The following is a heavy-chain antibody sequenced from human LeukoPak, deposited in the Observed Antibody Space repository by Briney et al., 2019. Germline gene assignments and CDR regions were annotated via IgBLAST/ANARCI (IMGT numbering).Heavy chain of an antibody. Sequence: GGSLRLSCAASGFTFSSYSMNWVRQAPGKGLEWVSSISSSSSYIYYADSVKGRFTISRDNSKNTLYLQMNSLRAEDTAVYYCARGATGPDDFWSGYYPRNYYYGMDVWGQGTTVTVSS. CDR3: ARGATGPDDFWSGYYPRNYYYGMDV. D-gene: IGHD3-3*01. V-gene: IGHV3-21*04. CDR2: ISSSSSYI. CDR1: GFTFSSYS. J-gene: IGHJ6*02.